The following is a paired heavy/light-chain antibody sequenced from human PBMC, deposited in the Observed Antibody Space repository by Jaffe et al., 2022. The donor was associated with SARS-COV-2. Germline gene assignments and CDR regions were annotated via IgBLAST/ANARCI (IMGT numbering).Light chain of an antibody. J-gene: IGKJ1*01. CDR2: AAS. Sequence: DIQMTQSPSSLSASVGDRVTITCRASESISSYLNWYQQKPGKAPKVLIYAASSLQSGVPSRFSGSGSGTEFTLTISSLQPEDFATYYCQQSITTPVTFGQGTKVEIK. CDR3: QQSITTPVT. V-gene: IGKV1-39*01. CDR1: ESISSY.
Heavy chain of an antibody. J-gene: IGHJ4*02. CDR2: ISWNSGSI. Sequence: EVQLVESGGGLVQPGRSLRLSCAASGFTFDDYAMHWVRQVPGKGLEWVSGISWNSGSIGYAESVKGRFTISRDNARNSLYLQMNSLRVEDTALYYCVRDGGVAPRSGWFDYWGQGTLVPVSS. CDR3: VRDGGVAPRSGWFDY. D-gene: IGHD2-15*01. CDR1: GFTFDDYA. V-gene: IGHV3-9*01.